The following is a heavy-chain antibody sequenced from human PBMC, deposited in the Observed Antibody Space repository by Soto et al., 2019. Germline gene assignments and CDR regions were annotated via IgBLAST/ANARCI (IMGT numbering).Heavy chain of an antibody. V-gene: IGHV3-30*18. CDR1: GFTFSSYV. CDR2: ISYDGSNK. J-gene: IGHJ4*02. D-gene: IGHD6-19*01. Sequence: LRLSCAASGFTFSSYVMHWVRQAPVKGLEWVAVISYDGSNKYYADSVKGRFTISRDNSKNTLYLQMNSLRAEDTAVYYCAKDEPSSGWYVLKQGPFDYWGQGTLVTVSS. CDR3: AKDEPSSGWYVLKQGPFDY.